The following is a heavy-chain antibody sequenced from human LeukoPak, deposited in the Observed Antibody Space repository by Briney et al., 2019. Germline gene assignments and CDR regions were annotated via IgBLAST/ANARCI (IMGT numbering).Heavy chain of an antibody. V-gene: IGHV3-30*02. CDR3: ARGMRYYYGSGAGYYYYYMDV. J-gene: IGHJ6*03. CDR2: IRYDGSKK. CDR1: AFTFGRYG. Sequence: PGGSLILSCAASAFTFGRYGMHWVRQAPGKGLEWVTFIRYDGSKKYYSDSVKGRFTISRDNSKNTLYLQMNSLRAEDTAVYYCARGMRYYYGSGAGYYYYYMDVWGKGTTVTISS. D-gene: IGHD3-10*01.